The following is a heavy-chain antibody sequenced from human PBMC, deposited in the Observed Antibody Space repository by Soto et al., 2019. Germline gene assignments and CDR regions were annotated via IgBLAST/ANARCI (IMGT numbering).Heavy chain of an antibody. CDR3: ARDPASSMDV. CDR2: IWYDGSKK. CDR1: GFTFSSHG. V-gene: IGHV3-33*01. D-gene: IGHD6-25*01. J-gene: IGHJ6*01. Sequence: QVQLVESGGGVVQPGRSLRLSCAASGFTFSSHGMHWVRQAPGKGLEWVAAIWYDGSKKCYAGSVKGRFTVSRDDSKNTLYLEMNSPRAEDTAVYYCARDPASSMDVWGQGTTVTVSS.